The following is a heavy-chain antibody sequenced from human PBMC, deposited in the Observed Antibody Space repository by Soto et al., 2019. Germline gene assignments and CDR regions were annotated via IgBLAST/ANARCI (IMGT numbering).Heavy chain of an antibody. CDR3: ARRGLTYYYDSSGYYYSNRQGYFDY. CDR1: GGSISSSSYY. CDR2: IYYSGST. Sequence: PSETLSLTCTVSGGSISSSSYYWGWIRQPPGKGLEWIGSIYYSGSTYYNPSLKSRVTISVDTSKNQFSLKLSSVTAADTAVYYCARRGLTYYYDSSGYYYSNRQGYFDYWGQGTLVTVSS. D-gene: IGHD3-22*01. J-gene: IGHJ4*02. V-gene: IGHV4-39*01.